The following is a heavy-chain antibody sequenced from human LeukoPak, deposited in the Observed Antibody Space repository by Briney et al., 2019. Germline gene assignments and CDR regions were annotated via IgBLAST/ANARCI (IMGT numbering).Heavy chain of an antibody. J-gene: IGHJ4*02. CDR1: GGSFSGYY. Sequence: PSETLSLTCAVYGGSFSGYYWSWIRQPPGKGLEWIGEINHSGSTNYDPSIKSRVTISVDTSKNQFSLKLSSVAAADTAVYYCARDQWLVRRTTGFDYWGQGTLVTVSS. CDR3: ARDQWLVRRTTGFDY. V-gene: IGHV4-34*01. D-gene: IGHD6-19*01. CDR2: INHSGST.